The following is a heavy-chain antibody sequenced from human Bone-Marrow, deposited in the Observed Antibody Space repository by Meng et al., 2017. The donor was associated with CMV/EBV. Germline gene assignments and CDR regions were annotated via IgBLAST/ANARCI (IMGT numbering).Heavy chain of an antibody. V-gene: IGHV3-53*05. CDR2: IYSGGST. J-gene: IGHJ6*02. D-gene: IGHD6-25*01. CDR1: GFSVSNKY. CDR3: ARSLAAAANYYHGMDV. Sequence: GGSLRLSCAASGFSVSNKYMSWVRQAPGKGLEWVSVIYSGGSTYYADSVKGRFTISRDNSKNTLFLQMISLRPEDTAVYYCARSLAAAANYYHGMDVWGQGTTVTVSS.